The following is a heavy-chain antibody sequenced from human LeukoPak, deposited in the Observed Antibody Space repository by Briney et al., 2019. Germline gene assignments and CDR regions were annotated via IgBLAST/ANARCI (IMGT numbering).Heavy chain of an antibody. D-gene: IGHD3-22*01. J-gene: IGHJ4*02. CDR3: AGGGYYDTSGYYHFDY. CDR1: GGTFSSYA. Sequence: RASVKVSCKASGGTFSSYAISWVRLGPGQGLERMGGIIPMFGTANYAQKFQGRVMITADKSTSTAYMELSSLRSEDTAVYYCAGGGYYDTSGYYHFDYWGQGTLVTVSS. CDR2: IIPMFGTA. V-gene: IGHV1-69*06.